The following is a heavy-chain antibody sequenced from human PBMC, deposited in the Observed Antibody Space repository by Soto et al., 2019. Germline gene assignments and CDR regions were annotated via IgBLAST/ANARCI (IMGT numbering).Heavy chain of an antibody. CDR1: GFTFSSYS. CDR2: ISSSSSYI. J-gene: IGHJ3*02. CDR3: ARGPGSVGAFDI. D-gene: IGHD2-15*01. Sequence: EVQLVESGGGLVKPGGSLRLSCAASGFTFSSYSMNWVRQAPGKGLEWVSSISSSSSYIYYADSVKGRFTISRDNAKNSLYLQMNSLRAEDTAVYYCARGPGSVGAFDIWCQGTMVTVSS. V-gene: IGHV3-21*01.